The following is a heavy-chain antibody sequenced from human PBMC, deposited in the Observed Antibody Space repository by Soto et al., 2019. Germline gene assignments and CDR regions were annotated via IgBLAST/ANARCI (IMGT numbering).Heavy chain of an antibody. D-gene: IGHD3-22*01. CDR3: ARLDGDYDGNGYYRRGMDV. V-gene: IGHV4-30-2*01. Sequence: SETLSLTCAVSGGSISSGGYSLSWIRQPPGKGLEWIGDIYDSGNTYYNPSLKSRVSISLDRSKNQFSLKLSSVTAADTAVYFCARLDGDYDGNGYYRRGMDVWGRGTTVTVSS. CDR2: IYDSGNT. CDR1: GGSISSGGYS. J-gene: IGHJ6*02.